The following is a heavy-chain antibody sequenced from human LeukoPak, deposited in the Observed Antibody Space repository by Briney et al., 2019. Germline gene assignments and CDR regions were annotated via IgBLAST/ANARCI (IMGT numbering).Heavy chain of an antibody. J-gene: IGHJ6*03. V-gene: IGHV4-59*01. D-gene: IGHD4-17*01. Sequence: SETLSLTCTVSGGSISSYYWSWIRQPPGKGLEWIGYIYYSGSTNYNPSLKSRVTISVDTSKNQFSLKLSSVTAAGTAVYYCARGRGVTTYYYMDVWGKGTTVTISS. CDR3: ARGRGVTTYYYMDV. CDR1: GGSISSYY. CDR2: IYYSGST.